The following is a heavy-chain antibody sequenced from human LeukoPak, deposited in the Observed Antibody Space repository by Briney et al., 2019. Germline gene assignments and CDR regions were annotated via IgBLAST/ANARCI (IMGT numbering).Heavy chain of an antibody. V-gene: IGHV3-30-3*01. CDR3: ASTMVRGVIINTDY. CDR1: GFTFSSYA. J-gene: IGHJ4*02. D-gene: IGHD3-10*01. Sequence: GGSLRLSCAASGFTFSSYAMHWVRQAPGKGLEWVAVISYDGSNKYYADSVKGRFTISRDNSKNTLYLQMNSLRAEDTAVYYCASTMVRGVIINTDYWGQGTLVTVSS. CDR2: ISYDGSNK.